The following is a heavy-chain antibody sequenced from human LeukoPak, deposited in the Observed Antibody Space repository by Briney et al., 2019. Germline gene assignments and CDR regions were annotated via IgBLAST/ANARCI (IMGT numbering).Heavy chain of an antibody. CDR2: IYYSGST. J-gene: IGHJ5*02. D-gene: IGHD2-15*01. CDR3: ASVPYCSGGSCHTDFDP. V-gene: IGHV4-31*03. Sequence: SQTLSLTCTVSAGSISSGGYYWSWIRQHPGKGLEWIGYIYYSGSTYYNPSLKSRVTISVDTSKNQFSLKLSSVTAADTAVYYCASVPYCSGGSCHTDFDPWGQGTLVTVSS. CDR1: AGSISSGGYY.